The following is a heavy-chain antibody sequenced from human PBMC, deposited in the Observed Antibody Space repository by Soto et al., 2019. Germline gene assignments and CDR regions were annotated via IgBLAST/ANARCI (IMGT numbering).Heavy chain of an antibody. CDR3: ARGEYYYDGGY. D-gene: IGHD3-22*01. Sequence: EVQLVESGGGLVQPGGSLRLSCAVSGFTSSSYWMSWVRQAPGKGLEWVANIKQDGTEKYYVDSVKGRFTISRENTKNSLYLQMNSLRAEDTAVYYCARGEYYYDGGYWGQGTLVTVSS. CDR1: GFTSSSYW. J-gene: IGHJ4*02. V-gene: IGHV3-7*03. CDR2: IKQDGTEK.